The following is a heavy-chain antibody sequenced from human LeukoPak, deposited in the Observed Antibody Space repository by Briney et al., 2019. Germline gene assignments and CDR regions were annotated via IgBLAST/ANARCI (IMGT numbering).Heavy chain of an antibody. V-gene: IGHV1-18*01. CDR3: ARVGEWLVDAFDI. Sequence: AASVKVSCKASGGTFSSYAISWVRQAPGQGLEWMGWISAYNGNTNYAQKLQGRVTMTTDTSTSTAYMELSRLRSDDTAVYYCARVGEWLVDAFDIWGQGTMVTVSS. CDR2: ISAYNGNT. J-gene: IGHJ3*02. CDR1: GGTFSSYA. D-gene: IGHD2-8*01.